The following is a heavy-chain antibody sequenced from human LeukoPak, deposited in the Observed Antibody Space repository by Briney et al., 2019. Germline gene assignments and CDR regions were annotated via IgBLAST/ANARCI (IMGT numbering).Heavy chain of an antibody. J-gene: IGHJ5*02. CDR2: ISSSGSTI. Sequence: GGSLRLSCAASGFTFSSYEMNWVRQAPGKGLEWVSYISSSGSTIYYADSVKGRFTISRDNAKNSLYLQMNSLRVEDTGVYYCARVRGHSPNYFDPWGQGTLVTVSP. D-gene: IGHD2-8*01. CDR1: GFTFSSYE. CDR3: ARVRGHSPNYFDP. V-gene: IGHV3-48*03.